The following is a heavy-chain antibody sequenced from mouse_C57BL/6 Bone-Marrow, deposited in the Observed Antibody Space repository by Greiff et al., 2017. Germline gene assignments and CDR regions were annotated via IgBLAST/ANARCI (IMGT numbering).Heavy chain of an antibody. Sequence: QVQLKESGAELARPGASVKLSCKASGYTFTSYGISWVKQRTGQGLEWIGEIYPRSGNTYYNEKFKGKATLTADKSSSTAYMEVRSLTSEDSAVYFCARDGYYAMDYWGQGTSVTVSS. CDR2: IYPRSGNT. CDR3: ARDGYYAMDY. D-gene: IGHD2-3*01. CDR1: GYTFTSYG. V-gene: IGHV1-81*01. J-gene: IGHJ4*01.